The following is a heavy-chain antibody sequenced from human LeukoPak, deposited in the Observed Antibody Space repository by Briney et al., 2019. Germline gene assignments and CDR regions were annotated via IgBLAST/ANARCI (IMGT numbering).Heavy chain of an antibody. V-gene: IGHV4-61*02. Sequence: SETLSLTCTVSGDSISSGDYYWSWIRQPAGKGLEWIGRIYTSGSTNYNPSLKSRVTMSLDTSKNQFSLKLSSVTAADTAVYYCARDSSDYGDYYYYYYMDVWGKGTTVTISS. D-gene: IGHD4-17*01. CDR2: IYTSGST. CDR3: ARDSSDYGDYYYYYYMDV. J-gene: IGHJ6*03. CDR1: GDSISSGDYY.